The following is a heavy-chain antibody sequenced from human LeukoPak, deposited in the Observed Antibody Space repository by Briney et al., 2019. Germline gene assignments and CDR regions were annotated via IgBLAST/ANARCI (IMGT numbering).Heavy chain of an antibody. V-gene: IGHV4-59*01. CDR1: GGSISSYY. D-gene: IGHD3-22*01. CDR2: IYYSGST. Sequence: SETLSLTCTVSGGSISSYYWSWIRQPPGKGLEWIGYIYYSGSTNYNPSLKSRVTISVDTSKNQFSLKLSSVTAADTAAYYCAREGYYDSSGLYYFDYWGQGTLVTVSS. J-gene: IGHJ4*02. CDR3: AREGYYDSSGLYYFDY.